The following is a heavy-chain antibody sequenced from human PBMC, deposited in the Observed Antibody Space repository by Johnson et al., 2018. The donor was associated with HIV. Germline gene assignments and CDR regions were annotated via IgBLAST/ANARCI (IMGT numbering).Heavy chain of an antibody. J-gene: IGHJ3*02. CDR1: GFTFSSYA. CDR2: IYSGGST. CDR3: AREPRGPSSGSRIPDAFDI. Sequence: MQLVESEGGVVQPGRSLRLSCAASGFTFSSYAMHWVRQAPGKGLDWVSVIYSGGSTYYADSLKDRFTISRDNSKNTLYLQMNSLRAEDTAVYYCAREPRGPSSGSRIPDAFDIWGQGTMVTVSS. V-gene: IGHV3-66*01. D-gene: IGHD3-10*01.